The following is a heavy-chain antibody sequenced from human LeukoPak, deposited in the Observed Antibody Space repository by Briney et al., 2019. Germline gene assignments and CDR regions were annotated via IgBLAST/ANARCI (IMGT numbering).Heavy chain of an antibody. J-gene: IGHJ4*02. V-gene: IGHV1-8*03. CDR2: MNPKSGDT. Sequence: ASVKVSCKASGYSFTNYDINWVRQATGQGLEWMGWMNPKSGDTGYSQKFQGRVFITRDTSINTAYMELSSLGSDDTAVYYCARGSGQQPFDYWGQGTLVTVSS. CDR3: ARGSGQQPFDY. D-gene: IGHD6-13*01. CDR1: GYSFTNYD.